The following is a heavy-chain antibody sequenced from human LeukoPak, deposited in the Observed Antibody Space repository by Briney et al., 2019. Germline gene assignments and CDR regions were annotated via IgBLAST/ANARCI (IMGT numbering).Heavy chain of an antibody. CDR2: TSYSGST. CDR3: ARAAYGLYYYDSSGYFRPRSEIDY. D-gene: IGHD3-22*01. V-gene: IGHV4-59*12. CDR1: GGSIGTFY. Sequence: SETLSLTCTVSGGSIGTFYWSWIRQPPGKGLECIGYTSYSGSTNYSPSLKSRVTISVDTSKNQISLKLSSVTAADTAVYYCARAAYGLYYYDSSGYFRPRSEIDYWGQGTLVTVSS. J-gene: IGHJ4*02.